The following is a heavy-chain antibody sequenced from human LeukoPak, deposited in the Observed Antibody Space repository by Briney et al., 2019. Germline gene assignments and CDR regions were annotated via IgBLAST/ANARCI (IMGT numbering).Heavy chain of an antibody. V-gene: IGHV4-34*01. J-gene: IGHJ6*02. CDR1: GGSFSGYY. CDR3: ARMGKQWLVKVYYYGMDV. D-gene: IGHD6-19*01. Sequence: PSETLSLTCAVYGGSFSGYYWSWIRQPPGKGLEWSGEIYHSGSTNYNPSLKSRVTISVDKSKNQFSLKLSSVTAADTAVYYCARMGKQWLVKVYYYGMDVWGQGTTVTVSS. CDR2: IYHSGST.